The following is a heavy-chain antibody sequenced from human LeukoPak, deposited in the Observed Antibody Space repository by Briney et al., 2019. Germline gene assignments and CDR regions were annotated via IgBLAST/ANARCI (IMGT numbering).Heavy chain of an antibody. D-gene: IGHD6-6*01. CDR3: AREGKPEYSSSSYAFDI. V-gene: IGHV4-39*07. CDR2: ISYSGTT. Sequence: SETLSLTCTVSGGSISSNSYYWGGIRQPPGKGLEWIGSISYSGTTYYSPSLKSRLTISVDTPKTQFSLRLSSVPAADTAVYYCAREGKPEYSSSSYAFDIWGQGTIATVSS. J-gene: IGHJ3*02. CDR1: GGSISSNSYY.